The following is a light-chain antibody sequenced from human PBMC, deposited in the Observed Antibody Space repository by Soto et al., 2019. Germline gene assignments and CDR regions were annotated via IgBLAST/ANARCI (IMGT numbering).Light chain of an antibody. CDR1: QSVSGN. V-gene: IGKV3-15*01. CDR3: QQYNNWPPYT. CDR2: GAS. Sequence: EIVMTQSPATLSVSPGERATLSCRASQSVSGNLAWYQQKPGQAPRLLIYGASTRATGIPARFSGSGSGTEFTLTISSLQSKDFAVYYCQQYNNWPPYTFGQGTKLEIK. J-gene: IGKJ2*01.